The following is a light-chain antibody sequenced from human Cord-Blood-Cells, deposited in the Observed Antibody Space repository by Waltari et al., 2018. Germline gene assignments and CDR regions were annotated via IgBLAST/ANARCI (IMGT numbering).Light chain of an antibody. CDR2: EAT. Sequence: DTTLTQSPAFMPATPGTKANIACKASQDSDDDMNWYQQKPGEAAIFIIHEATTLVPAIPPRFSGSGDGTDFTLTINKIASEDAAYYVCLQHDNFLWKFGQGTKVELK. CDR3: LQHDNFLWK. CDR1: QDSDDD. V-gene: IGKV5-2*01. J-gene: IGKJ1*01.